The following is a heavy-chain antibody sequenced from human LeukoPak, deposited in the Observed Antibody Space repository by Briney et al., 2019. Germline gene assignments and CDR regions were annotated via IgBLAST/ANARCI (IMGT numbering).Heavy chain of an antibody. D-gene: IGHD3-22*01. CDR2: ISSSGSTI. Sequence: GGSLRLSCAASGFTFSSYEMNWVRQAPGKGLEWVSYISSSGSTIYYADSVKGRFTISRDNSKNTLYLQMNSLRAEDTAVYYCARDPGSSGYYFDYWGQGTLVTVSS. J-gene: IGHJ4*02. CDR1: GFTFSSYE. V-gene: IGHV3-48*03. CDR3: ARDPGSSGYYFDY.